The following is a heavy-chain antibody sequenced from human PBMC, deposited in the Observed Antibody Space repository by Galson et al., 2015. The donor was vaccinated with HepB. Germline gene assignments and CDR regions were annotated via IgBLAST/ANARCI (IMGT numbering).Heavy chain of an antibody. CDR3: ARGWEVRGVTAFDY. J-gene: IGHJ4*02. V-gene: IGHV3-23*01. D-gene: IGHD3-10*01. CDR2: ISGSAGTT. Sequence: SLRLSCAASGFTFSNYAMTWVRQAPGKGLEWVSAISGSAGTTYYTDSVKGRFTISRDNSKNTLYLQMNSLRAEDTAVYYCARGWEVRGVTAFDYWGQGTLVTVSS. CDR1: GFTFSNYA.